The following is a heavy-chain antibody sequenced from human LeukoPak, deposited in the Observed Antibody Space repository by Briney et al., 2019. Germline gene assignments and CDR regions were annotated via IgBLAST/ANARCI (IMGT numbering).Heavy chain of an antibody. J-gene: IGHJ4*02. V-gene: IGHV3-30*18. Sequence: GRSPRLSCAASGFPFSAFGMHCVRQAPAKWLEWVAAIAYDGSVKYYPASLKGRVTISGDNSKNTLYLQMNSLRTEDTAVYSCAKDRTVVGATSFDYWGLGTLVTVSS. D-gene: IGHD1-26*01. CDR1: GFPFSAFG. CDR2: IAYDGSVK. CDR3: AKDRTVVGATSFDY.